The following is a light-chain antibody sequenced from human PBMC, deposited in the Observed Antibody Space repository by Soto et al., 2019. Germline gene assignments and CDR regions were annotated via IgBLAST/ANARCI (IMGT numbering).Light chain of an antibody. CDR2: DAS. J-gene: IGKJ5*01. CDR3: QQYGSLPIT. Sequence: QMTQSPSSLSASIGDRVTISCQASQDVGNFLNWYQQRPGKAPYLLIYDASNLDSGVSSRFSGSGSGRDFSLTTPSLQADDVATYFCQQYGSLPITFGQGTRLDIK. CDR1: QDVGNF. V-gene: IGKV1-33*01.